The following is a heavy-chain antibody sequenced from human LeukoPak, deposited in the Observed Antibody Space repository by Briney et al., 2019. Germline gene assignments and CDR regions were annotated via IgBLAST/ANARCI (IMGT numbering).Heavy chain of an antibody. CDR3: AKESYYYYMDV. CDR1: GFTFDDYA. CDR2: ISWNSGSI. Sequence: QSGGSLRLSCAASGFTFDDYAMHWVRHAPGKGLEWVSGISWNSGSIGYADSVKGRFTISRDNAKNSLYLQMNSLRAEDTALYYCAKESYYYYMDVWGKGTTVTISS. J-gene: IGHJ6*03. V-gene: IGHV3-9*01.